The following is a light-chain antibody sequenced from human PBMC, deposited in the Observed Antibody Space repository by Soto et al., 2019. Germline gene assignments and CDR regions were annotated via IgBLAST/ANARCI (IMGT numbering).Light chain of an antibody. V-gene: IGKV3-20*01. CDR2: ATS. J-gene: IGKJ1*01. CDR3: QQYGRSGT. Sequence: ENVLTQSPGTLSLSPGERATLSCRASQSISRTYLAWYQQKPVQAPRLLIYATSSRATGIPDRFSGSGSGTDFPLTISRLEPEDFAVYYCQQYGRSGTFGQGTKVEIK. CDR1: QSISRTY.